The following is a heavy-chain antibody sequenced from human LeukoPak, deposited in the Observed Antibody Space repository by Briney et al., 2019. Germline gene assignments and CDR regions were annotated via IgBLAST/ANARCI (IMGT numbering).Heavy chain of an antibody. CDR1: GFTFSSYA. CDR2: IYSGGST. Sequence: GGSLRLSCAASGFTFSSYAMSWVRQAPGKGLEWVSVIYSGGSTCYADSVKGRFTISRDNSKNTLYLQMNSLRAEDTAVYYCAREAGRYSSNIDWFDPWGQGTLVTGSS. V-gene: IGHV3-66*01. J-gene: IGHJ5*02. D-gene: IGHD6-13*01. CDR3: AREAGRYSSNIDWFDP.